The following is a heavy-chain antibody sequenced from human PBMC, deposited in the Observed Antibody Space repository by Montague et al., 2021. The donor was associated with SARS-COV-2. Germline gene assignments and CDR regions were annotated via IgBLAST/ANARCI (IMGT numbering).Heavy chain of an antibody. CDR3: ARGSSILWWWPFDY. CDR2: INHSGST. D-gene: IGHD2-21*01. CDR1: GGSFSGYY. V-gene: IGHV4-34*01. Sequence: SETLSLTCAVYGGSFSGYYWSWIRQPPGKGLEWIGEINHSGSTNYNPPLKSRVTISVDTSKNQFSLKLSSVTAADTAVYYCARGSSILWWWPFDYWGQGTLVTVSS. J-gene: IGHJ4*02.